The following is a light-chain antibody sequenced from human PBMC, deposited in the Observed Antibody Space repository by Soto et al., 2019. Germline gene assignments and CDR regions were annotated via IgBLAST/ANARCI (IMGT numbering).Light chain of an antibody. J-gene: IGLJ1*01. CDR2: EVS. CDR3: CSYAGSGTFYV. Sequence: QSALTQPASVSGSPGQSITISCTGTSSDVGSYNLVSWYQQHPGKAPKLMIYEVSKRPSGVSNGFSGSKSGNTASLTISGLQVEDEADYYCCSYAGSGTFYVFGTGTKVTVL. CDR1: SSDVGSYNL. V-gene: IGLV2-23*02.